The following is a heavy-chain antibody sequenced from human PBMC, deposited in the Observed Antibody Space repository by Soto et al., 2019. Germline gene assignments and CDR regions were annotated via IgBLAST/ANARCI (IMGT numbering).Heavy chain of an antibody. CDR1: GGTFNRYA. J-gene: IGHJ6*02. Sequence: QVQLVQSGAEVKKPGSSVKVSCKASGGTFNRYAISWVRQAPGQGLEWMGGIIPIFGLGNDSQRFQGRVTLSVDEPTGNSYMVLSSLTSKHTGVYYCARPGTTLFGMLSITPQYLPSMDVWGQGTTVTVPS. D-gene: IGHD3-3*01. V-gene: IGHV1-69*01. CDR3: ARPGTTLFGMLSITPQYLPSMDV. CDR2: IIPIFGLG.